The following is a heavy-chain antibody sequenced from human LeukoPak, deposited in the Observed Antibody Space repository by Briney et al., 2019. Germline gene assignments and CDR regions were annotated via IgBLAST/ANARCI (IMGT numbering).Heavy chain of an antibody. J-gene: IGHJ4*02. Sequence: PGGSLRLSCAASGFTFSDYYMSWIRQAPGKGLEWVSYIGSSGSTIYNADSVKGRFTISRDNAKNSLYLQMNSLRAEDTAVYYCAKVEEYYDFWSGSNLDYWGQGTLVTVSS. D-gene: IGHD3-3*01. CDR3: AKVEEYYDFWSGSNLDY. V-gene: IGHV3-11*01. CDR2: IGSSGSTI. CDR1: GFTFSDYY.